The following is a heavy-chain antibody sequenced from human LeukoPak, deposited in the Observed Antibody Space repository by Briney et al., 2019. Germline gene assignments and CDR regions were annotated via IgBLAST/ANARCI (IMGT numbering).Heavy chain of an antibody. J-gene: IGHJ4*02. Sequence: GGSLRLSCAASGFTFSSYDMHWVRQATGKGLEWVSAIGTAGDTYYPGSVKGRFTISRENAKNSLYLQMNSLRAEDTAVYYCAKVRAGGTGYYFDYWGQGTLVTVSS. CDR1: GFTFSSYD. CDR3: AKVRAGGTGYYFDY. V-gene: IGHV3-13*01. D-gene: IGHD3-10*01. CDR2: IGTAGDT.